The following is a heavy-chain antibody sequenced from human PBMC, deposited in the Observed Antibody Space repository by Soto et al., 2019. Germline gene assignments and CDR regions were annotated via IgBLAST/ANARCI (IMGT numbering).Heavy chain of an antibody. Sequence: QVQLVESGGGVVQPGRSLRLSCAASGFTFSSYGMHWVRQAPGKGLEWVAVISYDGSNKYYADSVKGRFTISRDNSKNTLYLQMNSLRAEDTAVYYCVAGRPLAYWGQGTLVTVSS. CDR2: ISYDGSNK. CDR3: VAGRPLAY. D-gene: IGHD6-19*01. V-gene: IGHV3-30*03. CDR1: GFTFSSYG. J-gene: IGHJ4*02.